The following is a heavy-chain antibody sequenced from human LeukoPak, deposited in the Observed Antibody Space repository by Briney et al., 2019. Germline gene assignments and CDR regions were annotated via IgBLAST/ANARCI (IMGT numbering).Heavy chain of an antibody. D-gene: IGHD2-15*01. CDR1: GYIFTDYY. CDR3: ARVGYCSGDRCYLHFDY. Sequence: AASVKVSCKASGYIFTDYYIHWMRQAPGQGLEWMGWINPKNGDTHYAQKFQGWVTMTRDTSITTVYMELNRLTSDDTALYYCARVGYCSGDRCYLHFDYWGQGILVTVSS. CDR2: INPKNGDT. J-gene: IGHJ4*02. V-gene: IGHV1-2*04.